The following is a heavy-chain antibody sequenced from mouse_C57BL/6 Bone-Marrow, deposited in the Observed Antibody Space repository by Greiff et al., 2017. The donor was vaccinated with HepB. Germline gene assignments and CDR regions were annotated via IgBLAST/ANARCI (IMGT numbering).Heavy chain of an antibody. CDR3: TREGRSYAMDY. V-gene: IGHV5-9-1*02. CDR1: GFTFSSYA. J-gene: IGHJ4*01. Sequence: EVKLMESGAGLVKPGGSLKLSCAASGFTFSSYAMSWVRQTPEKRLEWVAYISSGGDYIYYADTVKGRFTISRDNARNTLYLQMSSLKSEDTAMYYCTREGRSYAMDYWGQGTSVTVSS. CDR2: ISSGGDYI.